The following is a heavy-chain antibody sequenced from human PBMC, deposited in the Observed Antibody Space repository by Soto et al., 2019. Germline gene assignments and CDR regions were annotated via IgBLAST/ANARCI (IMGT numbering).Heavy chain of an antibody. J-gene: IGHJ6*02. CDR3: AREDYYGMDV. CDR1: GFTFSDYY. V-gene: IGHV3-11*05. Sequence: QVQLVESGGGLVRPGGSLRLSGAASGFTFSDYYMTWIRQAPGKGLEWVSYITGSSDYTNYADSVKGPVTISRDNVKTSLYLQMTSLKAEDTAVYYCAREDYYGMDVWGQATTVTFSS. CDR2: ITGSSDYT.